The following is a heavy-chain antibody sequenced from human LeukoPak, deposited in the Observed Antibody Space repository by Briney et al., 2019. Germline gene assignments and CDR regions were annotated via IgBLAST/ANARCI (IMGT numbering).Heavy chain of an antibody. CDR3: AKGLSIPPYFDY. J-gene: IGHJ4*02. D-gene: IGHD2/OR15-2a*01. V-gene: IGHV3-53*01. CDR2: IYSGGST. Sequence: PGGSLRLSCAASGFTVSSNYMSWVRQAPGKGLEWVSVIYSGGSTYYADSVKGRFTISRDNSKNTLCLQMNSLRAEDTAVYYCAKGLSIPPYFDYWGQGTLVTASS. CDR1: GFTVSSNY.